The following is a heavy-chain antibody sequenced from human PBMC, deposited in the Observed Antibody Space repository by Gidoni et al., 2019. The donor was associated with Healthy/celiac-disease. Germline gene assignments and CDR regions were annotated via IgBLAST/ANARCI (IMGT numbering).Heavy chain of an antibody. CDR1: GFTFSSYA. J-gene: IGHJ4*02. CDR3: ARVEGEVSAHFDY. CDR2: ISYDGSNK. D-gene: IGHD3-16*02. V-gene: IGHV3-30*04. Sequence: QVQLVESGGGVVQPGRSLRLSCAASGFTFSSYAMHWVRQAPGKGLEWVAVISYDGSNKYYADSVKGRFTISRDNSKNTLYLQMNSLRAEDTAVYYCARVEGEVSAHFDYWGQGTLVTVSS.